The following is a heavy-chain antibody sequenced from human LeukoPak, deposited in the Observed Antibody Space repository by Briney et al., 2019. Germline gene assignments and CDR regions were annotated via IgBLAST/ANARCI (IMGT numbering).Heavy chain of an antibody. J-gene: IGHJ4*02. CDR2: IKEDGSEK. CDR3: ARDDRDGYNYFAY. CDR1: GFTCSSYW. V-gene: IGHV3-7*04. Sequence: PGGSLGLSCAASGFTCSSYWMTWVRQAPGKGLEWVANIKEDGSEKYYVDSVKGRFTISRDNAKNSLYLQMNSLRAEDSAVYYCARDDRDGYNYFAYWGQGTLVTVSS. D-gene: IGHD5-24*01.